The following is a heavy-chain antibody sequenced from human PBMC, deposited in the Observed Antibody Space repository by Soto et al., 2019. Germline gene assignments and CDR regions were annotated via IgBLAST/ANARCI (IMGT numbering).Heavy chain of an antibody. J-gene: IGHJ4*02. CDR2: INAGNGTT. CDR1: TFTNYA. Sequence: TFTNYAMLSVRQAPGQRLEWMGWINAGNGTTKYSQKFQGRVTITRDTSASTAYMELSSLRSEDTAVYYCARDVAALDYWGQGTLVTVSS. V-gene: IGHV1-3*01. D-gene: IGHD6-13*01. CDR3: ARDVAALDY.